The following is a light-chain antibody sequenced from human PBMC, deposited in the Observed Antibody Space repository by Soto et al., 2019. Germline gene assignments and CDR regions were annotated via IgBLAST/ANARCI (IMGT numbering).Light chain of an antibody. CDR1: QNVYNN. J-gene: IGKJ4*01. Sequence: EIVMTQSPATLSVSPGEGATLPCKASQNVYNNLAWYQQRPGQPPRLLIHDASTRATGISARFSGSGYGTEFTLTISSLQSEDFAVYFCQQCRNWPLTFGGGTKVDI. CDR2: DAS. V-gene: IGKV3-15*01. CDR3: QQCRNWPLT.